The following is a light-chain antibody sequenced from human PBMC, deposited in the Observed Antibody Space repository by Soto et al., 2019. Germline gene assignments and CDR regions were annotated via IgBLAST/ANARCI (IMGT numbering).Light chain of an antibody. CDR1: SSDVGRYNY. Sequence: QSALTQPASVSGSPGQSITISCTGTSSDVGRYNYVSWYQQHPGKAPKLMIYDVSNRPSGVSNRFSGSKSGNTASLTISGLQAEDEADYCSSYTSSSTLLYVFGTGTKVTVL. J-gene: IGLJ1*01. V-gene: IGLV2-14*01. CDR2: DVS. CDR3: SSYTSSSTLLYV.